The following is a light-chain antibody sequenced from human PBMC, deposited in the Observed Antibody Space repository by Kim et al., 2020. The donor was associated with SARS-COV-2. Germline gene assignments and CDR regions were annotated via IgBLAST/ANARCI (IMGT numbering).Light chain of an antibody. J-gene: IGKJ4*01. V-gene: IGKV3-11*01. Sequence: PGESAHLSCRARHNVGISLARYQQTPGQAPRLIIYDAAMRAAGIPDRFSGSGSGTDFTLTIGSLAPEDFAIYYCQQRGIWPPALTFGGGTKVDIK. CDR2: DAA. CDR1: HNVGIS. CDR3: QQRGIWPPALT.